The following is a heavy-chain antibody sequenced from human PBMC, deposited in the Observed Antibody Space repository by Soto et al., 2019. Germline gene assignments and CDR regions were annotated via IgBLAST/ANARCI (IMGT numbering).Heavy chain of an antibody. V-gene: IGHV4-39*01. CDR3: ARYYDLLAGNGADY. D-gene: IGHD3-9*01. Sequence: QLQLQESGPGLVKPSETLSLTCTVSGDSINRSPYYWGWIRQPPGKGQEWIGSIYYSGSTHYNPSLKSRVTISVDTSKNQFSLKMNSAAAADTAIYYCARYYDLLAGNGADYWGQGTLVTVSS. CDR1: GDSINRSPYY. CDR2: IYYSGST. J-gene: IGHJ4*02.